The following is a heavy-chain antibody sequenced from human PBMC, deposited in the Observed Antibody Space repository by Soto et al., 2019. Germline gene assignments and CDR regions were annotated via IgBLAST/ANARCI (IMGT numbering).Heavy chain of an antibody. CDR1: GGSISSGDYS. Sequence: PSETLSLTCAVSGGSISSGDYSWSWIRQAPGKGPEWIGYMYHSGSTYYNPSLKSRVTISVDRSKNQLSLKLSSVTAADTAVYYCARGEFGTTTDAFNIWGQGTMVTVSS. CDR2: MYHSGST. V-gene: IGHV4-30-2*01. J-gene: IGHJ3*02. D-gene: IGHD1-7*01. CDR3: ARGEFGTTTDAFNI.